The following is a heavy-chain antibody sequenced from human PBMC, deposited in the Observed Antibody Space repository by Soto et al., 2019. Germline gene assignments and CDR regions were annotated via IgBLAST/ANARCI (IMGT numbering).Heavy chain of an antibody. CDR1: GFTFSSYW. CDR3: ARDGGSGTPFDY. J-gene: IGHJ4*02. Sequence: EVQLVESGGGLVQPGGSLRLSCAASGFTFSSYWMHWVRQAPGKGLVWVSRIDSDGRTTRYADSVKGRFTISRDNAKNMLYLQVNSLRAEDTAVYFCARDGGSGTPFDYWGQGPLVTVAS. D-gene: IGHD3-16*01. CDR2: IDSDGRTT. V-gene: IGHV3-74*01.